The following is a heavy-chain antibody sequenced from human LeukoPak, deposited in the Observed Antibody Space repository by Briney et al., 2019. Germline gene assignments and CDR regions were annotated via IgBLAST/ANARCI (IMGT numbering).Heavy chain of an antibody. CDR3: AKSNMIVVAYFDY. V-gene: IGHV3-23*01. D-gene: IGHD3-22*01. CDR2: ISGSGGST. CDR1: GFTFSSYA. Sequence: GGSLRLSCAASGFTFSSYAMSWVRQAPGKGLEWVSAISGSGGSTYYADSVKGRFTVSRDNSKNTLYLQMNSLRAEDTAVYYCAKSNMIVVAYFDYWGQGTLVTVSS. J-gene: IGHJ4*02.